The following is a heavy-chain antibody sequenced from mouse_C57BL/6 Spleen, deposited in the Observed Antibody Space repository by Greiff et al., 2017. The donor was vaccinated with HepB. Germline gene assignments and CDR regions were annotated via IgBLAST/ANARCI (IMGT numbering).Heavy chain of an antibody. CDR3: ARPHYHEDAMDY. D-gene: IGHD1-2*01. V-gene: IGHV1-50*01. Sequence: QVQLQQPGAELVKPGASVKLSCKASGYTFTSYWMQWVKQRPGQGLEWIGEIDPSDSYTNYNQKFKGKATLTVDTSSSTAYMQLSSLTSEDSAVYYCARPHYHEDAMDYWGQGTSVTVSS. CDR1: GYTFTSYW. CDR2: IDPSDSYT. J-gene: IGHJ4*01.